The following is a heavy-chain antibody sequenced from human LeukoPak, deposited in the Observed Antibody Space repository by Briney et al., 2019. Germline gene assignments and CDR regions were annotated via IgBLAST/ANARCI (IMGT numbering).Heavy chain of an antibody. J-gene: IGHJ1*01. D-gene: IGHD3-22*01. CDR1: GFTFSSYA. CDR2: IIGSGGST. Sequence: GGSLRLSWAASGFTFSSYAMSWVRQAPGKGREWVSAIIGSGGSTYYADSVKGRFTISRDNSKNTLYLQMNSLRAEDTAVSYCAKDQSYYYDSSGYYLPYFQHWGQGTLVTVSS. V-gene: IGHV3-23*01. CDR3: AKDQSYYYDSSGYYLPYFQH.